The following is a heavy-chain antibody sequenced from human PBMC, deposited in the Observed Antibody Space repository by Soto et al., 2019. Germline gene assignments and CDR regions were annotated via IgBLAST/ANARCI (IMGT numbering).Heavy chain of an antibody. CDR2: SSGSGGST. J-gene: IGHJ4*02. V-gene: IGHV3-23*01. Sequence: VGSLRLSCAVSGFTFSSDAMSWGRQAPGKGLEWVSASSGSGGSTYYADSVTGRFTTSRDHSTHPLSLEMNSLRAEDTAVYYCANPYGDYGYWGQGTLVTVSS. D-gene: IGHD4-17*01. CDR3: ANPYGDYGY. CDR1: GFTFSSDA.